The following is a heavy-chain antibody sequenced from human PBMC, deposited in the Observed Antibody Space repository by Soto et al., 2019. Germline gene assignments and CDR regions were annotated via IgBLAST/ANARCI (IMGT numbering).Heavy chain of an antibody. J-gene: IGHJ4*02. D-gene: IGHD6-13*01. V-gene: IGHV4-31*03. Sequence: PSETLSLTCTVSGGSISSGGYYWSWIRQHPGKGLEWIGYIYYSGSTYYNPSLKSRVTISVDTSKNQFSLKLSSVTAADTAVYYCARGGQQTSFDYWGQGTLVTVSS. CDR3: ARGGQQTSFDY. CDR1: GGSISSGGYY. CDR2: IYYSGST.